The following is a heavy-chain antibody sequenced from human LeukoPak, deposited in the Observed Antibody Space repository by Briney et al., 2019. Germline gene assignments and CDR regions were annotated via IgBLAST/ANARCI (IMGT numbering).Heavy chain of an antibody. CDR1: GGSISSYY. CDR3: ARDWLGYCSSTSCYTTPNWFDP. J-gene: IGHJ5*01. Sequence: PSETLSLTCTVSGGSISSYYWSWIRQPAGKGLEWIGRIYTSGSTNYNPSLKSRVTMSVDTSKNQFSLKLSSVTAADTAVYYCARDWLGYCSSTSCYTTPNWFDPWGQGILVTVSS. CDR2: IYTSGST. D-gene: IGHD2-2*01. V-gene: IGHV4-4*07.